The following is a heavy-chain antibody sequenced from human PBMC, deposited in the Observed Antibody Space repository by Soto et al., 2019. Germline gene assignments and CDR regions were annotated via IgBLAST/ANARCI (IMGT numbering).Heavy chain of an antibody. J-gene: IGHJ6*02. CDR3: ARGNRYYGMDV. Sequence: GASVKVSCKASGYIFTSYVISWVRQAPGQGLEWMGWISAYNGETNYAQKLLGRVTMTIDTSTSTVYMELRSLRSDDTAVYHCARGNRYYGMDVWGQGTTVTVSS. CDR2: ISAYNGET. V-gene: IGHV1-18*04. CDR1: GYIFTSYV.